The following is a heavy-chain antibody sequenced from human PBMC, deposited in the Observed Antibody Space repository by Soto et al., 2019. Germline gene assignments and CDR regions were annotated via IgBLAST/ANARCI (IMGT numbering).Heavy chain of an antibody. J-gene: IGHJ5*02. CDR2: ISSNSAYI. CDR3: TRDASRNRSARSSTHP. Sequence: GGSLRLCCAAYGFTFRSFTMNWVRQAPGKGLEWVSTISSNSAYIYYTDALRGRFTISRDNAKNSLHLQMNSLRAEDTAVYYCTRDASRNRSARSSTHPPGPAPLVTRSS. CDR1: GFTFRSFT. D-gene: IGHD1-26*01. V-gene: IGHV3-21*01.